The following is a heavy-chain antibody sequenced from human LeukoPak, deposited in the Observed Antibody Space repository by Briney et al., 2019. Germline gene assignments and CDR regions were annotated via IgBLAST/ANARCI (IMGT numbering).Heavy chain of an antibody. J-gene: IGHJ4*02. CDR1: GGSFSGYY. Sequence: PSETLSLSCAVYGGSFSGYYWSWIRQPPGKGLEWIGEINHSGSTNYNPSLKSRVTISVDTSKNQFSLKLSSVTAADTAVYYCARDNRPLAVAGNRSIWGQGTLVTVSS. CDR3: ARDNRPLAVAGNRSI. CDR2: INHSGST. V-gene: IGHV4-34*01. D-gene: IGHD6-19*01.